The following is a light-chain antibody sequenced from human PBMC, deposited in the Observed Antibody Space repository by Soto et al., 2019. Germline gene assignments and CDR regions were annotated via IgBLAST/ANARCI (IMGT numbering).Light chain of an antibody. CDR3: QQYINWSPYT. CDR1: QTISSR. J-gene: IGKJ2*01. Sequence: DIQMTQSPSSLSASVGDSVTISCRASQTISSRLSWYQQEPGKAPRLLIYAASRLQSGVPSRFTGSGSGTDFTLTISGLQPEDFAVYFCQQYINWSPYTFGQGTKLEIK. CDR2: AAS. V-gene: IGKV1-39*01.